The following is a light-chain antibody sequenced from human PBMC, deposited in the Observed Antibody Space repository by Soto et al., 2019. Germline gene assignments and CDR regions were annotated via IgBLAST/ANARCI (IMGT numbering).Light chain of an antibody. CDR2: EVN. CDR3: CSYAGSSTVV. CDR1: SSDVGGSKY. Sequence: QSVLTQPPSASGSPGQSVTISCTGTSSDVGGSKYVSWYQHHPGKAPKLMIYEVNKRPSGVPDRFSGSKSGNTASLTISGLQAEDEADYYCCSYAGSSTVVFGGGTKVTAL. V-gene: IGLV2-8*01. J-gene: IGLJ2*01.